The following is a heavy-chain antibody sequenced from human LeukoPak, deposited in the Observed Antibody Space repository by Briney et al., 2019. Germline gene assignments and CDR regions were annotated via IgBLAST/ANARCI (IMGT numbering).Heavy chain of an antibody. J-gene: IGHJ5*02. V-gene: IGHV4-4*07. D-gene: IGHD3-3*01. CDR2: IYTSGSA. CDR1: GGSISSYY. Sequence: SETLSLTCTVSGGSISSYYWNWTRQPAGKGLEWIGRIYTSGSANYNPSLKSRVTISVDTSKNQFSLKLSSVTAADTAVYYCARDSDDFWSGYLTWGQGTLVTVSS. CDR3: ARDSDDFWSGYLT.